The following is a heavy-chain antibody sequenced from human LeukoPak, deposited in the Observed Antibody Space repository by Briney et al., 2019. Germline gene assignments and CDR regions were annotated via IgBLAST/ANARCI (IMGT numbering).Heavy chain of an antibody. CDR3: ASTYSYDSSGYYPFDY. D-gene: IGHD3-22*01. Sequence: GGSLRLSCPASGFTFSRYAMHWVRQPPGKGLEYVSAITNNGRSTYYADSVKGRFTISRDNSKNTLYLQMSSLRAEDTAVYYCASTYSYDSSGYYPFDYWGQGTLVTVPS. V-gene: IGHV3-64D*06. J-gene: IGHJ4*02. CDR2: ITNNGRST. CDR1: GFTFSRYA.